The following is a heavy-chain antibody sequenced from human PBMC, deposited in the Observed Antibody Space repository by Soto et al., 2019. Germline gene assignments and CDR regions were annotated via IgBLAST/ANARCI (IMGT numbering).Heavy chain of an antibody. Sequence: LRLSCAASGSTFSNAWMSWVRQAPGKGLEWVGRIKSKTDGGTTDYAAPVKGRFTILRDDSKNTLYLQMNSLKTEDTAVYYCATGDQLSAEVTGISFSFWGQGTLVTVSS. CDR1: GSTFSNAW. D-gene: IGHD2-21*02. V-gene: IGHV3-15*01. CDR2: IKSKTDGGTT. CDR3: ATGDQLSAEVTGISFSF. J-gene: IGHJ4*02.